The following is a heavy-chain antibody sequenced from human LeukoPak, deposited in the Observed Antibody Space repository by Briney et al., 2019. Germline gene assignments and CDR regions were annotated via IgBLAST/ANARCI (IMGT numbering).Heavy chain of an antibody. D-gene: IGHD3-22*01. J-gene: IGHJ2*01. Sequence: SETLSLTCTVSGGSISSDGYYWSWIRQHPGKGLEWIGYIYHSGSTHDNPSLKSRVTISLDTSKNQFSLKLSSVTAADTAIYYCARDRYDSSGYWYFDLWGRGTLVTVSS. CDR2: IYHSGST. V-gene: IGHV4-31*03. CDR3: ARDRYDSSGYWYFDL. CDR1: GGSISSDGYY.